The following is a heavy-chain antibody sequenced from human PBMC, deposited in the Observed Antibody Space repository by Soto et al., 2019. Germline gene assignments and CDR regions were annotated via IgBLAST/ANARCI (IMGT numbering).Heavy chain of an antibody. CDR1: GYTFTGYY. CDR3: AREGDGYNFDY. Sequence: ASVNVSCKASGYTFTGYYIHWVRQAPGQGLEWMGWINPNSGGTNYAQKFQGWVTMTRDTSISTAYMELSRLRSDDTAVYYCAREGDGYNFDYWGQGTLVTVSS. J-gene: IGHJ4*02. V-gene: IGHV1-2*04. D-gene: IGHD5-12*01. CDR2: INPNSGGT.